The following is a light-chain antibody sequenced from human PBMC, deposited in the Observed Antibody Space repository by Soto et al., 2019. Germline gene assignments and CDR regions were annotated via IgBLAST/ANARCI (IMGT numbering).Light chain of an antibody. CDR1: QSITTF. CDR3: QQYRTYPLT. V-gene: IGKV1-5*01. CDR2: DAS. Sequence: GDRVTITCRASQSITTFLAWYLQKPGKAPQILIYDASKLEPGVPSRLSGGGSGTEFTLTISSLQPDDFATYYCQQYRTYPLTFGGGTKVDIK. J-gene: IGKJ4*01.